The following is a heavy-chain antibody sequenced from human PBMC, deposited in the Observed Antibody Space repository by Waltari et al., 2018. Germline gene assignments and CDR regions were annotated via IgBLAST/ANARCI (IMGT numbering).Heavy chain of an antibody. Sequence: QVQLQESGPGLVKPSQTLSLTCSVSGGSITRGIYYWPWIRQPAGKGLEWIGRIYTSGNTDYNPSLKSRVTMSMDTSKNQFSLNLSSVTAADTAVYYCARFPRDYSFDYWGQGTLVTVSS. CDR1: GGSITRGIYY. V-gene: IGHV4-61*02. CDR2: IYTSGNT. CDR3: ARFPRDYSFDY. J-gene: IGHJ4*02. D-gene: IGHD4-17*01.